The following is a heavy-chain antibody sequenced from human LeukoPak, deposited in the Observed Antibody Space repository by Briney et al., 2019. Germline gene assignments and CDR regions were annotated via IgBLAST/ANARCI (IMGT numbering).Heavy chain of an antibody. D-gene: IGHD3-3*01. J-gene: IGHJ6*03. V-gene: IGHV4-30-4*08. CDR1: GGSISSGDYY. CDR2: IYYSGST. CDR3: ASADFWSGNYYMDV. Sequence: SETLSLTCTVSGGSISSGDYYWSWIRQPPGKGLEWIGYIYYSGSTYYNPSLKSRVPISVDTSKNQFSLKLSSVTAADTAVYYCASADFWSGNYYMDVWGKGTTVTVSS.